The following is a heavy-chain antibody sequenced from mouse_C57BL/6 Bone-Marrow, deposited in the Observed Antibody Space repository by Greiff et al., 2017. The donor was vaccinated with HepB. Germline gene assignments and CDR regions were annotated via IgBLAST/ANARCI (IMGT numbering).Heavy chain of an antibody. CDR2: IYPGDGDT. J-gene: IGHJ2*01. CDR1: GYAFSSSW. V-gene: IGHV1-82*01. Sequence: VQLQQSGPELVKPGASVKISCKASGYAFSSSWMNWVKQRPGKGLEWIGRIYPGDGDTNYNGKFKGKATLTADKSSSTAYMQLSSLTSEDSAVYFCARNSSGYPLDYWGQGTTLTVSS. D-gene: IGHD3-2*02. CDR3: ARNSSGYPLDY.